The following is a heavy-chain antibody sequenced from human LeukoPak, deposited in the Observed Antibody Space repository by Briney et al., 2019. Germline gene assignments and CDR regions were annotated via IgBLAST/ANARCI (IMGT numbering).Heavy chain of an antibody. J-gene: IGHJ5*02. Sequence: KSSETLSLTCTVSGGSISSGGYYWSWIRQHPGKGLEWIGYIYYSGSPYYNPSLKSRVTISVDTSKNQFSLKLSSVTAADTAVYYCAREARDSITSFDPWGQGTLVTVSS. CDR3: AREARDSITSFDP. V-gene: IGHV4-31*03. CDR2: IYYSGSP. CDR1: GGSISSGGYY. D-gene: IGHD2/OR15-2a*01.